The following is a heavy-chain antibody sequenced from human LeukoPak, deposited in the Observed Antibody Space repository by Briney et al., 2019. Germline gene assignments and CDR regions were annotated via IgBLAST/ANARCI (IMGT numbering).Heavy chain of an antibody. D-gene: IGHD4-23*01. Sequence: GGSLRLSCAASGFTFSSYWMSWVRQALGKGLEWVANIKQDGSEKYYVDSVKGRFTISRDNAKNTLYLQMNSLRAEDTAVYYCARDQLPHTSYHYYYGMDVWGQGTTVTVSS. V-gene: IGHV3-7*05. CDR1: GFTFSSYW. CDR2: IKQDGSEK. CDR3: ARDQLPHTSYHYYYGMDV. J-gene: IGHJ6*02.